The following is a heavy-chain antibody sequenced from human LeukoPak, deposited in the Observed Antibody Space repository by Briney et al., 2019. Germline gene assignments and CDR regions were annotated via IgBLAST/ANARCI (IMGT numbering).Heavy chain of an antibody. D-gene: IGHD5-24*01. V-gene: IGHV3-7*01. CDR1: EFSFETYW. CDR3: ARGETMDV. Sequence: GALRLSCVALEFSFETYWMSWVRQAPGKGPEWVANINEDGSEKHYVGSVRGRFTISRDNADNSLHLQMNSLRPEDMSVYYCARGETMDVWGKGTTVTVSS. CDR2: INEDGSEK. J-gene: IGHJ6*03.